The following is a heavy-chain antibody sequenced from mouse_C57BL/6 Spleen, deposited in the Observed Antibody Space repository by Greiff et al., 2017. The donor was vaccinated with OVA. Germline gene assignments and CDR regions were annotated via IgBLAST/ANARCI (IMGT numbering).Heavy chain of an antibody. J-gene: IGHJ2*01. CDR1: GYAFTNYL. CDR3: ARNGYYFDY. D-gene: IGHD2-2*01. CDR2: LNPGSGGT. V-gene: IGHV1-54*01. Sequence: QVQLKQSGAELVRPGTSVKVSCKASGYAFTNYLIEWVKQRPGQGLEWIGVLNPGSGGTNYNEKFKGKATLTADKSSSTAYMQLSSLTSEDSAVYFCARNGYYFDYWGQGTTLTVSS.